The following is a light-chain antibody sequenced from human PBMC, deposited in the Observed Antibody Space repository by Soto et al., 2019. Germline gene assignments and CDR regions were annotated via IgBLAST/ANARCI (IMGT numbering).Light chain of an antibody. V-gene: IGKV3-20*01. CDR2: DAS. J-gene: IGKJ1*01. Sequence: DIVLTQSPGTLSLSPGERATLSCRASPSVSSSYLAWYQQKRGQAPRLLIYDASSRATGIPDRFSGSGSGTDFTLTISRLEPEDFAVYYCQHYGSSRTFGQGTKVEIK. CDR1: PSVSSSY. CDR3: QHYGSSRT.